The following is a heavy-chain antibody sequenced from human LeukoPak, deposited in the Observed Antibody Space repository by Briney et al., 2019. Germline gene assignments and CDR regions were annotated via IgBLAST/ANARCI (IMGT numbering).Heavy chain of an antibody. D-gene: IGHD3-22*01. CDR3: ARGSPPGYYYDSSGYSKPPYFDY. V-gene: IGHV4-34*01. CDR1: GGSFSGYY. J-gene: IGHJ4*02. CDR2: INHSGST. Sequence: SETLSLTCAVYGGSFSGYYWSWIRQPPGKGLEWTGEINHSGSTNYNPSLKSRVTISVDTSKNQFSLKLSSVTAADTAVYYCARGSPPGYYYDSSGYSKPPYFDYWGQGTLVTVSS.